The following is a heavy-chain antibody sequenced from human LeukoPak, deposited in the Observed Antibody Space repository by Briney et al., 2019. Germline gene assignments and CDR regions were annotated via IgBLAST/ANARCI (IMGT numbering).Heavy chain of an antibody. D-gene: IGHD2-2*01. Sequence: ASVKVSCKASGYTFTSYGISWVRQAPGQGLEWMGWISAYNGNTNYAQKLQGRVTMTTDTPTSTAYMELRSLRSDDTAVYYCARDLRRYCSSTSCVSPYWGQGTLVTVSS. CDR2: ISAYNGNT. CDR3: ARDLRRYCSSTSCVSPY. J-gene: IGHJ4*02. V-gene: IGHV1-18*01. CDR1: GYTFTSYG.